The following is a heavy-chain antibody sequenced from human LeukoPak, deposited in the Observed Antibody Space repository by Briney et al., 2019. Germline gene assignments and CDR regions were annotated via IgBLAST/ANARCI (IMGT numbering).Heavy chain of an antibody. Sequence: GESLRISCKGSGYIFASYWISWVRQMPGKGLEWMGRIDPSDSYTNYSPSFQGHVTIPADKSISTAYLQWSSLKASDTAMYYCARSLGSGWTRDAFDIWGQGTMVTVSS. D-gene: IGHD6-19*01. CDR2: IDPSDSYT. CDR3: ARSLGSGWTRDAFDI. J-gene: IGHJ3*02. CDR1: GYIFASYW. V-gene: IGHV5-10-1*01.